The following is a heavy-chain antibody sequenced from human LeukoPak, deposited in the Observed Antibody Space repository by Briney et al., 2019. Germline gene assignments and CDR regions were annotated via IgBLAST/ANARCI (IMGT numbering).Heavy chain of an antibody. V-gene: IGHV3-7*01. Sequence: PGGSLRLSCAASGFTFSSYSMNWVRQAPGKGLEWVANIKEDGSEMSYVDSVKGRFTISRDNAKNSLSLEMSSLRAEDTAVYYCARQRYSDYWGQGTLVTVSS. D-gene: IGHD2-15*01. CDR2: IKEDGSEM. CDR3: ARQRYSDY. CDR1: GFTFSSYS. J-gene: IGHJ4*02.